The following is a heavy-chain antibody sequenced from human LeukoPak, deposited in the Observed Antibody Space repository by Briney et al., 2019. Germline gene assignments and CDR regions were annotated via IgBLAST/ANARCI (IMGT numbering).Heavy chain of an antibody. J-gene: IGHJ5*02. CDR1: GGSISSGGYS. D-gene: IGHD3-10*01. CDR3: ARVPTDSSGSNWFDP. V-gene: IGHV4-30-2*01. CDR2: IYHSGST. Sequence: PSETLSLTCAVSGGSISSGGYSWSWIRQPPGKGLEWIGYIYHSGSTYYNPSLKSRVTISVDRSKNQFSLKLSSVTAADTAVYYCARVPTDSSGSNWFDPWGQGTLVTVSS.